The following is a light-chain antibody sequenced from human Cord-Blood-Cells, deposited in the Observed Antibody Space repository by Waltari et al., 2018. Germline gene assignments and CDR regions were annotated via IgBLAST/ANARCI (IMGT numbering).Light chain of an antibody. V-gene: IGKV2-28*01. CDR2: LGS. CDR3: MQALQTPLT. CDR1: QSLLHSNGYNY. Sequence: IVMTQSPLSLPVTPGETASISCRSSQSLLHSNGYNYLDWYLQKTGQSPQLLIYLGSNRASGVPGRFSGSGSGTDFTLKISRVEAEDVGVYYCMQALQTPLTFGGGTKVEIK. J-gene: IGKJ4*01.